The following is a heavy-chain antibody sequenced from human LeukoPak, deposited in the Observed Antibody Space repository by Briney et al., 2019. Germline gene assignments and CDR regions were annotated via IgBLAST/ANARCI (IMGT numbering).Heavy chain of an antibody. D-gene: IGHD2-15*01. CDR3: ARDPGSAPPQD. V-gene: IGHV1-46*01. CDR1: GYTFTSYY. J-gene: IGHJ4*02. CDR2: INPSGGST. Sequence: ASVKVSCKASGYTFTSYYMHWVRQAPGQGLEWMGIINPSGGSTNYAQKLQGRVTMTTDTSTSTAYMELRSLRSDDTAVYYCARDPGSAPPQDWGQGTLVTVSS.